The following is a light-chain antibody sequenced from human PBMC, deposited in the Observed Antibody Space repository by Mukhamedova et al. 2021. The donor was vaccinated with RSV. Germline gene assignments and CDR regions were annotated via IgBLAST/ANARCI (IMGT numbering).Light chain of an antibody. J-gene: IGKJ2*01. V-gene: IGKV1-5*03. Sequence: QQKPGKTPKVLMYKASILESGVPSRFSGTGSGTEFTHTISSLQPDDSATYYCQQFYTSSPYTFGQGTKLEVK. CDR3: QQFYTSSPYT. CDR2: KAS.